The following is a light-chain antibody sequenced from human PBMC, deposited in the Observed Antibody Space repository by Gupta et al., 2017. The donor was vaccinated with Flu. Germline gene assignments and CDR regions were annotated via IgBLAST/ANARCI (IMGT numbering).Light chain of an antibody. CDR2: DGS. CDR1: QTVSTY. CDR3: QQRVIWPPT. Sequence: PATLSVSPGERATLSCRARQTVSTYLAWYQQKPGQAPSLLIYDGSIRATGIPARFSGSGSGTDFSLTISSLEPEDFAVYYCQQRVIWPPTFGGGTKVEI. V-gene: IGKV3-11*01. J-gene: IGKJ4*01.